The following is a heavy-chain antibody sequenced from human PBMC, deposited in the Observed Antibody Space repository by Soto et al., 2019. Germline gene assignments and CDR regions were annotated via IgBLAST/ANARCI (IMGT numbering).Heavy chain of an antibody. V-gene: IGHV3-9*01. Sequence: EVQLVESGGGLVQPGRSLRLSCAASGFTFDDYAMHWVRQAPGKGLEWVSGISWNSGSIGYADSVKGRFIISRDNAKNSLYLQMNSLRAEDTALYYCAKDLYSSSLCFDYWGQGTLVTVSS. CDR1: GFTFDDYA. CDR3: AKDLYSSSLCFDY. J-gene: IGHJ4*02. CDR2: ISWNSGSI. D-gene: IGHD6-6*01.